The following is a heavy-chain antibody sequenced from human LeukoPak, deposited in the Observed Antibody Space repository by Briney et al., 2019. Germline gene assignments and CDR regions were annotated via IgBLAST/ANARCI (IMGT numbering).Heavy chain of an antibody. CDR1: GFTFRNHG. V-gene: IGHV3-23*01. J-gene: IGHJ4*02. CDR3: AKDFVVVPGNVNYFDY. D-gene: IGHD2-21*02. Sequence: GGSLRLSCAASGFTFRNHGMNWVRQAPGKGLEWVSGISPSGGGTYYADSVKGRFTVSRDNSKNTLYVQMKSLRAEDTAVYYCAKDFVVVPGNVNYFDYWGQGTLVTVSS. CDR2: ISPSGGGT.